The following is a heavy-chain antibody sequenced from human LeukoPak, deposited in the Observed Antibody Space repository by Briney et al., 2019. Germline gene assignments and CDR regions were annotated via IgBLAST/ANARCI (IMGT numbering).Heavy chain of an antibody. CDR2: IDPSDSYT. D-gene: IGHD5-12*01. CDR3: ARQYHSGYVTDY. V-gene: IGHV5-10-1*01. Sequence: GESLKISCKGSGYSFTSYWISWVRQMPGKGLEWMGRIDPSDSYTNYSPSFQGHVTISADKSISTAYLQWSSLKASDTAMYYYARQYHSGYVTDYWGQGTLVTVSS. J-gene: IGHJ4*02. CDR1: GYSFTSYW.